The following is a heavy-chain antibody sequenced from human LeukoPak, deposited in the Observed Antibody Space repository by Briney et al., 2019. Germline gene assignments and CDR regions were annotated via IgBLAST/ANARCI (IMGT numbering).Heavy chain of an antibody. D-gene: IGHD6-13*01. J-gene: IGHJ4*02. CDR2: ISSSSSYI. CDR1: GFTFSSYS. Sequence: PGGSLRLSCAASGFTFSSYSMNWVRQAPGKGLEWVSSISSSSSYIYYADSVKGRFTISRDNAENSLYLQMNSLRAEDTAVYYCARDLTGSSWIDYWGQGTLVTVSS. V-gene: IGHV3-21*01. CDR3: ARDLTGSSWIDY.